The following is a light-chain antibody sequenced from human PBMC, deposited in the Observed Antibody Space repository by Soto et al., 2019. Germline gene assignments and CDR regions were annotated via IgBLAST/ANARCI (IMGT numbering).Light chain of an antibody. V-gene: IGKV3-15*01. CDR1: QSISNN. CDR3: QQYNNWPMT. CDR2: GAS. Sequence: EIVMTQSPATLSVSPGERVTLSCRASQSISNNLAWYQQKPGQAPRLLIFGASTRATGIPARFSGGGSGTEFTVTISSLQSEDFAVYFCQQYNNWPMTFGQGTKA. J-gene: IGKJ1*01.